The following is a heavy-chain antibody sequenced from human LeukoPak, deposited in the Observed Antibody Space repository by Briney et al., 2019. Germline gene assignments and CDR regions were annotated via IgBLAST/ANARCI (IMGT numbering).Heavy chain of an antibody. V-gene: IGHV3-30*14. CDR3: ARDRPSQYSSGWYYFDY. CDR2: ISYDGSNK. Sequence: GRSLRLSCAASGFTFSSYAMHWVRQAPGKGLEWVAVISYDGSNKYYADSVKGRFTISRDNSKNTLYLQMNSLRAEDTAVYYCARDRPSQYSSGWYYFDYWGQGTLVTVSS. D-gene: IGHD6-19*01. CDR1: GFTFSSYA. J-gene: IGHJ4*02.